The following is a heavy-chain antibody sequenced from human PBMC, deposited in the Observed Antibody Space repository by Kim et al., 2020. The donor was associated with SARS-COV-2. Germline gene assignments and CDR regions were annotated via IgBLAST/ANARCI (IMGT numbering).Heavy chain of an antibody. CDR2: ISYDGSNR. Sequence: GGSLRLSCVGSGFTFGTYAMHWVRQAPGKGLEWVAVISYDGSNRYYADSVEGRLTISRDNSRNTLYLQMNSLRREDTAIYYCASREYSSRFARRNYYYGMDVWGPGTTVTVSS. V-gene: IGHV3-30*01. CDR1: GFTFGTYA. CDR3: ASREYSSRFARRNYYYGMDV. J-gene: IGHJ6*02. D-gene: IGHD6-13*01.